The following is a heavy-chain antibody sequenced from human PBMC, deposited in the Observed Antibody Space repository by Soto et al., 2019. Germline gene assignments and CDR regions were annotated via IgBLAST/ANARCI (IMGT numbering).Heavy chain of an antibody. J-gene: IGHJ6*03. CDR3: AKDIEGRGDRYYYYYMDV. CDR2: ISWNSGSI. D-gene: IGHD3-10*01. Sequence: EVQLVESGGGLVQPGRSLRLSCAASGFTFDDYAMHWVRQAPGKGLEWVSGISWNSGSIGYADSVKGRFTISRDNAKNSLYLQMNSLRAEDTALYYCAKDIEGRGDRYYYYYMDVWGKGTTVTVSS. CDR1: GFTFDDYA. V-gene: IGHV3-9*01.